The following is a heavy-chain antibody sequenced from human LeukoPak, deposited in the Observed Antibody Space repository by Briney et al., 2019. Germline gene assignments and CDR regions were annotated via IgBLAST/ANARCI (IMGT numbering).Heavy chain of an antibody. CDR2: IIPIFGTA. CDR3: ARDRATVTTGYYYYMDV. CDR1: GGTFSSYA. D-gene: IGHD4-11*01. V-gene: IGHV1-69*13. J-gene: IGHJ6*03. Sequence: PVKVSCKASGGTFSSYAISWVRQAPGQGLEWMGGIIPIFGTANYAQKFQGRVTITADESTSTAYMELSSLRSEDTAVYYCARDRATVTTGYYYYMDVWGKGTTVTVSS.